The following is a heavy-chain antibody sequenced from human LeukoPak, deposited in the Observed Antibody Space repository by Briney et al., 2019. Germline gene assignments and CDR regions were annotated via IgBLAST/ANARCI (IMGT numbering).Heavy chain of an antibody. CDR2: VFYIGST. V-gene: IGHV4-59*01. CDR1: GGSITDYY. CDR3: ARADRIAAAGASFYFDY. Sequence: PSETLYLTCTVSGGSITDYYWSWIRQSPGKGLEWIGYVFYIGSTNYNPSLKSRVTISVDRSKNESSLRLSSVTAADTAVYYCARADRIAAAGASFYFDYWGQGTLVTVSS. D-gene: IGHD6-13*01. J-gene: IGHJ4*02.